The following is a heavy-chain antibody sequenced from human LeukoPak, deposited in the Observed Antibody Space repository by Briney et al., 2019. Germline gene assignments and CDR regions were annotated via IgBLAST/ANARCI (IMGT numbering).Heavy chain of an antibody. Sequence: SETLSLTCTVSGGSVSSSSDSWGWIRQPPGKGLEWIGTISYSGSTYYSPSLKSRVTLLLDTSGNQFSLKLSSVTAADTAVYYCARLTGGSFTYFDYWGQGTLVTVSS. CDR2: ISYSGST. CDR3: ARLTGGSFTYFDY. CDR1: GGSVSSSSDS. J-gene: IGHJ4*02. D-gene: IGHD2-15*01. V-gene: IGHV4-39*07.